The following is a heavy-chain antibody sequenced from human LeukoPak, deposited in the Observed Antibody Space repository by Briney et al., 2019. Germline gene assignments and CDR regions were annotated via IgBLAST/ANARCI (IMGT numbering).Heavy chain of an antibody. D-gene: IGHD2-2*01. V-gene: IGHV4-59*01. Sequence: SETLSLTCTVSGGSISSYYWSWIRQPPGKGLEWIGYTYYSGSTNYNPSLKSRVTISVDTSKNQFSLKLSSVTAADTAVYYCARVSPRDCSSTSCFPDYWGQGTLVTVSS. CDR3: ARVSPRDCSSTSCFPDY. J-gene: IGHJ4*02. CDR1: GGSISSYY. CDR2: TYYSGST.